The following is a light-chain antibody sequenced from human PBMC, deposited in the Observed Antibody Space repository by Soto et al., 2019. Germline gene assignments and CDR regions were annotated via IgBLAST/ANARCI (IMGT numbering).Light chain of an antibody. CDR1: QGSSSY. J-gene: IGKJ1*01. V-gene: IGKV1-5*01. CDR3: QQYNSYSPWT. CDR2: DAS. Sequence: QLTRSPSSLSASVGDRVAITCRASQGSSSYLAWYQLKPGKAPKLLIYDASSLESGVPSRFSGSGSGTEFTLTISSLQPDDFATYYCQQYNSYSPWTFGQGTKV.